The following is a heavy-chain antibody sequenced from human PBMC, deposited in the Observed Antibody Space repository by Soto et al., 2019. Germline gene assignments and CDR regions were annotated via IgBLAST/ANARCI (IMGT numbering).Heavy chain of an antibody. V-gene: IGHV1-24*01. CDR1: GYTFTSYY. Sequence: ASVKVSCKASGYTFTSYYMHWVRQAPGKGLEWMGGVDPEDGETIYAQKFQGRVTMTEDTSTDTAYMELSSLRSEDTAVYYCATYPLIVVAARYYFDYWGQGTLVTVSS. CDR3: ATYPLIVVAARYYFDY. J-gene: IGHJ4*02. CDR2: VDPEDGET. D-gene: IGHD2-15*01.